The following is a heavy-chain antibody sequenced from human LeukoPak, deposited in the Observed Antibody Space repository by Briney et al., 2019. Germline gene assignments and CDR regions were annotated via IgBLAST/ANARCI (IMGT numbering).Heavy chain of an antibody. CDR1: GFTFSSYG. D-gene: IGHD2-15*01. CDR2: IWYDGSNK. CDR3: ARDLGGGSYYFDY. V-gene: IGHV3-33*01. J-gene: IGHJ4*02. Sequence: PGGSLRLSCAASGFTFSSYGMHWVSQAPGKGLEWVAVIWYDGSNKYYADSVKGRFTISRDNSKNTLYLQMNSLRAEDTAVYYCARDLGGGSYYFDYWGQGTLVTVSS.